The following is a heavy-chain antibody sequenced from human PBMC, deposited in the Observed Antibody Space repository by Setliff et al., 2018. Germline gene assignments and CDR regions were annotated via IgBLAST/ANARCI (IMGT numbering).Heavy chain of an antibody. V-gene: IGHV4-39*07. CDR2: IYYSGTT. CDR1: GDSISSSRYY. J-gene: IGHJ5*02. Sequence: TSETLSLTCTVSGDSISSSRYYWAWIRQPPGKGLEWIGNIYYSGTTYSNPSLKSRVTMSVDTSKNQFSLSLRSVTAADTAVYYCATDGPVLNGDYISWGQGTLVTVSS. CDR3: ATDGPVLNGDYIS. D-gene: IGHD3-10*01.